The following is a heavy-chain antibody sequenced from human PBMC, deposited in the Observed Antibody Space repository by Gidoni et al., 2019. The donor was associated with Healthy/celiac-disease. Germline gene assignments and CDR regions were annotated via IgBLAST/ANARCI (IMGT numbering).Heavy chain of an antibody. J-gene: IGHJ6*02. V-gene: IGHV1-24*01. CDR2: FDPEDCAP. CDR3: ATGPPPFYDFWSGEMRGMDV. Sequence: QVQLVQSGAEVKKPGASVKVSCKGSGDTLTELATHWVRQAPGKGLEWMGGFDPEDCAPISAQTFQGRVTMTEHTSTDTAYMELSSLRSEDTAVYYCATGPPPFYDFWSGEMRGMDVWGQGTTVTVSS. D-gene: IGHD3-3*01. CDR1: GDTLTELA.